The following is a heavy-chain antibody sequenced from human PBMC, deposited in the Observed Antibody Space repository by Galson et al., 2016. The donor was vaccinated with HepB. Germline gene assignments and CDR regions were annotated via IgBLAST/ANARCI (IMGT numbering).Heavy chain of an antibody. D-gene: IGHD3-22*01. Sequence: SVKVSCKASGGAFSSYAISWVRQAPGQGLEWMGGIIPIFGTTNYAQKFQGRVTLTADKSTSTAYMELTSLRSEDTALYYCARTHYDCSDNNCYLPNYYYYGMDVGGKGTTVTVSS. V-gene: IGHV1-69*06. J-gene: IGHJ6*04. CDR3: ARTHYDCSDNNCYLPNYYYYGMDV. CDR2: IIPIFGTT. CDR1: GGAFSSYA.